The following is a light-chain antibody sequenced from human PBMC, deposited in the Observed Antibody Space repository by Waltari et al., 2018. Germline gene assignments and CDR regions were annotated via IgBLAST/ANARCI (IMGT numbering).Light chain of an antibody. V-gene: IGLV3-19*01. Sequence: SSELTQDPAVSVALGQTVRITCQGDSLRSYYASWYQQKPGQAPVLVIHGKNNRPSGIQDRFSGSSSGNTASLTLTGAQAEDEAYDDSNPRDRSGFVVFGGGTKLTVL. CDR3: NPRDRSGFVV. CDR1: SLRSYY. CDR2: GKN. J-gene: IGLJ2*01.